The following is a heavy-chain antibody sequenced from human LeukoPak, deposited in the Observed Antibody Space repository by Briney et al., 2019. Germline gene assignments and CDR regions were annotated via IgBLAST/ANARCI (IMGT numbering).Heavy chain of an antibody. CDR3: ARGHYDFWSGYLVWFDP. V-gene: IGHV4-34*01. CDR1: GFTFSRYW. Sequence: PGGSLRLSCAASGFTFSRYWMTWVRQPPGKGLEWIGEINHSGSTNYNPSLKSRVTISVDTSKNQFSLKLSSVTAADTAVYYCARGHYDFWSGYLVWFDPWGQGTLVTVSS. D-gene: IGHD3-3*01. CDR2: INHSGST. J-gene: IGHJ5*02.